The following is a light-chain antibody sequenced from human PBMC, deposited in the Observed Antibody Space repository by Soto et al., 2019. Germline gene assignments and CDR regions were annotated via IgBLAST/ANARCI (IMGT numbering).Light chain of an antibody. CDR1: QSISSNY. CDR2: ETS. Sequence: EIVLTQSPATLSLSPGERATLSCRASQSISSNYLLWYQQKPGQAPRLLIYETSNRATGIPDRFSGSGSGTDFTLTINRLEPEDFALYYCQQYGSSPITFGQGTRLEIK. CDR3: QQYGSSPIT. J-gene: IGKJ5*01. V-gene: IGKV3-20*01.